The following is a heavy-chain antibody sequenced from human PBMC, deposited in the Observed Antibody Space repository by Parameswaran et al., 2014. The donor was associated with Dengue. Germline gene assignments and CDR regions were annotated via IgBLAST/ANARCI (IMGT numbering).Heavy chain of an antibody. CDR2: INHGGST. V-gene: IGHV4-34*01. J-gene: IGHJ4*02. Sequence: RWIRQPPGKGLEWIGEINHGGSTNYNPSLKSRVTISVDTSKNQFSLKLSSVTAADTAVYYCASRGIKVGPTISSFDYWGQGTLVTVSS. D-gene: IGHD1-26*01. CDR3: ASRGIKVGPTISSFDY.